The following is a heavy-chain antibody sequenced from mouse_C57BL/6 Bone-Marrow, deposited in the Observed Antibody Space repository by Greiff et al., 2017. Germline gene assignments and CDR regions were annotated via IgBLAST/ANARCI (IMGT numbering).Heavy chain of an antibody. CDR2: IDPANGNT. D-gene: IGHD2-5*01. J-gene: IGHJ2*01. V-gene: IGHV14-3*01. CDR1: GFNIKNTY. CDR3: ASPYYSNYVGSFFDY. Sequence: EVQLKQSVAELVRPGASVKLSCTASGFNIKNTYMHWVKQRPEQGLEWIGRIDPANGNTKYAPKFQGKATITADTSSNTAYLQLSSLTSEDTAIYYCASPYYSNYVGSFFDYWGQGTTLTVSS.